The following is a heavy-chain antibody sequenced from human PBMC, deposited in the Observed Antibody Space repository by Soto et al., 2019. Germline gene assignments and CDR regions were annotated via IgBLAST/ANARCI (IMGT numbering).Heavy chain of an antibody. CDR2: INHSGST. CDR1: GGSFSGYY. V-gene: IGHV4-34*01. J-gene: IGHJ6*03. Sequence: QVQLQQWGAGLLKPSETLSLTCAVYGGSFSGYYWSWIRQPPGKGLEWIGEINHSGSTNYNPSLKSRVTISVDTSKNQFSLKLSSVTAADTAVYDCASATAKGYCSSTSCYWYMDVWGKGTTVTVSS. D-gene: IGHD2-2*01. CDR3: ASATAKGYCSSTSCYWYMDV.